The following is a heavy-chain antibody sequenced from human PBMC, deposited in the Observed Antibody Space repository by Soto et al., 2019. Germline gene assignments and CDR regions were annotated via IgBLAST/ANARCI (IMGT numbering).Heavy chain of an antibody. CDR2: ISSSSSYI. Sequence: GGSLRLSCAASGFTFSSYSMNWVRQAPGKGLEWVSSISSSSSYIYYADSVKGRFTISGDNAKNSLYLQMNSLRAEDTAVYYCARAFSSGYGTTYYYGMDVWGQGTTVTVS. CDR3: ARAFSSGYGTTYYYGMDV. J-gene: IGHJ6*02. V-gene: IGHV3-21*01. CDR1: GFTFSSYS. D-gene: IGHD3-22*01.